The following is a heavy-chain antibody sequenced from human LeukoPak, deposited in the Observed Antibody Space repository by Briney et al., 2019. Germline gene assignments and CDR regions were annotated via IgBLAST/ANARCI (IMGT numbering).Heavy chain of an antibody. V-gene: IGHV4-59*01. CDR1: GGSISSYY. Sequence: PSETLSLTCTVSGGSISSYYWNWLRQPPGKGLEWGGYIYYSGSTNYNPSLKSRVTISVDMSKNQFSLKLSSVTAADTAVYYCARETTVVTPGRSDVFDIWGQGTMVTVSS. J-gene: IGHJ3*02. CDR3: ARETTVVTPGRSDVFDI. CDR2: IYYSGST. D-gene: IGHD4-23*01.